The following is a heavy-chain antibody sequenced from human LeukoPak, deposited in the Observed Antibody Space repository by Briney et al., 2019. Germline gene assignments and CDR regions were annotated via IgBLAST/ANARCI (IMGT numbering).Heavy chain of an antibody. CDR1: WFTLNSYA. J-gene: IGHJ6*02. V-gene: IGHV3-23*01. CDR2: ISATGDTT. Sequence: GGPLTLSCAPSWFTLNSYAMSWVRQAPRKGVEWFSSISATGDTTYYADSVKGRYTISRDNSKNTLYLQMNSRRAEDTAVYYCARRYSSSLDVWGQGTTVTVSS. CDR3: ARRYSSSLDV. D-gene: IGHD6-13*01.